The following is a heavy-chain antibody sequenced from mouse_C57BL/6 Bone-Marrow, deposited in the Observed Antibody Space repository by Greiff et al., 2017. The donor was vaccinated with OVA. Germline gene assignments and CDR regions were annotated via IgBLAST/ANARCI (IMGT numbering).Heavy chain of an antibody. J-gene: IGHJ1*03. CDR1: GFNIKNTY. V-gene: IGHV14-3*01. Sequence: VQLKESVAELVRPGASVKLSCTASGFNIKNTYMHWVKQRPEQGLEWIGRIDPANGNPKYAPQFQGKATITADTSSHTAYLQLSSRTSEDTAIYYCARSFYNYGSSPAFDVWGTGTTVTVSS. CDR2: IDPANGNP. CDR3: ARSFYNYGSSPAFDV. D-gene: IGHD1-1*01.